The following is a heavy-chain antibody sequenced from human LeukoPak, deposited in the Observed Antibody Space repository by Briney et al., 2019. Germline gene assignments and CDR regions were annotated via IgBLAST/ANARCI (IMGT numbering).Heavy chain of an antibody. CDR1: GFTFTSSA. CDR3: ARDLDCSSTSCYSNYYYYGMDV. J-gene: IGHJ6*02. Sequence: SVKVSCKASGFTFTSSAMQWVRQARGQRLEWIGWIVVGSGNTNYAQKFQGRVTITADKSTSTAYMELSSLRSEDTAVYYCARDLDCSSTSCYSNYYYYGMDVWGQGTTVTVSS. D-gene: IGHD2-2*01. V-gene: IGHV1-58*02. CDR2: IVVGSGNT.